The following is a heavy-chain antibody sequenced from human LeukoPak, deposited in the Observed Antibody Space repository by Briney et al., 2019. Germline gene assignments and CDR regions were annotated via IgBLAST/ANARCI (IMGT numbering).Heavy chain of an antibody. CDR3: ARGGYCSSTSCYTGGLGY. D-gene: IGHD2-2*02. V-gene: IGHV3-23*01. CDR2: ISGSGGST. J-gene: IGHJ4*02. CDR1: GFTFSSYA. Sequence: GGSLRLSCAASGFTFSSYAMSWVRQAPGKGLEWVSAISGSGGSTYYADSVKGRFTISRDNSKNTLYLQMNSLRAEDTAVYYCARGGYCSSTSCYTGGLGYWGQGTLVTVSS.